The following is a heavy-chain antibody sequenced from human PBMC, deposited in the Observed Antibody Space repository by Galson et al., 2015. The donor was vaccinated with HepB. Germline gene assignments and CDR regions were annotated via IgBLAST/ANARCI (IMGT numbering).Heavy chain of an antibody. Sequence: PALVKPTQTLTLTCTFSGFSLSTSGMCVSWIRQPPGKALEWLARIDWDDDKYYSTSLKTRLTISKDTSKNQVVLTMTNMDPVDTATYYCARTYYYYDSSGYYMGLGGKFYYYYGMDVWGQGTTVTVSS. V-gene: IGHV2-70*11. J-gene: IGHJ6*02. CDR1: GFSLSTSGMC. CDR3: ARTYYYYDSSGYYMGLGGKFYYYYGMDV. CDR2: IDWDDDK. D-gene: IGHD3-22*01.